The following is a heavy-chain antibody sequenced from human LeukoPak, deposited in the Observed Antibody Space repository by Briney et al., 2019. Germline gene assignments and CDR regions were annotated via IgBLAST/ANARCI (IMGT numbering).Heavy chain of an antibody. J-gene: IGHJ6*03. V-gene: IGHV3-48*01. CDR2: ITGNSHTI. Sequence: PGGSLRLSCEASGFTFNTYSMNWVRQAPGKGLEWISYITGNSHTIYYADSVKGRFTISRDNSKNTLYLQMNSLRAEDTAVYYCAKDQLEGPYYYYYMDVRGKGTTVTVSS. D-gene: IGHD1-1*01. CDR1: GFTFNTYS. CDR3: AKDQLEGPYYYYYMDV.